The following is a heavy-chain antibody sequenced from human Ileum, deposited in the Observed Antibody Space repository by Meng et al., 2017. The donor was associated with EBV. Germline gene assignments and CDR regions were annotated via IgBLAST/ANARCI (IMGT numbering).Heavy chain of an antibody. CDR3: ARSSPIVRGLDY. CDR2: IYQSGST. J-gene: IGHJ4*02. V-gene: IGHV4-4*02. Sequence: QVQLPGPGPGLVKPSGTLSLTCAVSGGSVSSGNWWSWVRQSPGKGLEWIGEIYQSGSTNYNPSLESRVTISLDKSKNEVSLHLNSLTAADTAVYFCARSSPIVRGLDYWGQGTLVTVSS. CDR1: GGSVSSGNW. D-gene: IGHD3-10*01.